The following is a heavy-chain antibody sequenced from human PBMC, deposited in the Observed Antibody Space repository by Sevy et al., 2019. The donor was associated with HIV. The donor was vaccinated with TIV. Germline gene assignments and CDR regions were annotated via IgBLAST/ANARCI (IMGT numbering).Heavy chain of an antibody. CDR3: VRAIAADGSF. Sequence: GGSLRLSCTASGFTFTDYVMNWVRQAPGRGLEWVSSIGGSGGSTHYADSVKGRFTISRDNARNLLYLQMNSLRAEDTALYYCVRAIAADGSFWGQGTLVTVSS. V-gene: IGHV3-23*01. CDR1: GFTFTDYV. CDR2: IGGSGGST. D-gene: IGHD6-13*01. J-gene: IGHJ4*02.